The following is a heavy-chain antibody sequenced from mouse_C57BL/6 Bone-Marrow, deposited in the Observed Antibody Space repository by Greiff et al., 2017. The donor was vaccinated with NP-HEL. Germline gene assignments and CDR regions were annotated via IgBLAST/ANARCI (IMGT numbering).Heavy chain of an antibody. Sequence: VQLQQSGTVLARPGASVKMSCKTSGYTFTSYWMHWVKQRPGQGLEWIGAIYPGNSDTSYNQKFKGKAKLTAVTSASTAYMELSSLTNEDSAVYYCTRASLITTVVAGDYWGQGTSVTVSS. J-gene: IGHJ4*01. V-gene: IGHV1-5*01. CDR3: TRASLITTVVAGDY. CDR2: IYPGNSDT. D-gene: IGHD1-1*01. CDR1: GYTFTSYW.